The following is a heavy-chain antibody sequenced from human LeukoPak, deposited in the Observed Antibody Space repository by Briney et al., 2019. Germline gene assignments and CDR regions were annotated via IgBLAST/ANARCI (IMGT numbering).Heavy chain of an antibody. J-gene: IGHJ4*02. CDR2: MNPNSGNT. Sequence: ASVKVSCKASGYTFTSYGISWVRQAPGQGLEWMGWMNPNSGNTGYAQKFQGRVTMTRNTSISTAYMELSSLRSEDTAMYYCARGRRDPLDWQRSLPDYWGQGTLVTVSS. V-gene: IGHV1-8*02. CDR3: ARGRRDPLDWQRSLPDY. CDR1: GYTFTSYG. D-gene: IGHD2-21*01.